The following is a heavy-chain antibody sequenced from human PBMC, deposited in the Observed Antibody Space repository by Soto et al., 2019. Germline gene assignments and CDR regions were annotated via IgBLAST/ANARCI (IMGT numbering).Heavy chain of an antibody. Sequence: EVQLLESGGGLVQPGGSLRLSCAASGFTFSSYAMSWVRQTPGKGLEWVSDISGSGGTTYYADSVKGRFTISRDNSKNTLYLQMNSLRAEDTAVYYCAKDGGGFRGVRGRFDYWGQGTLVTVSP. V-gene: IGHV3-23*01. CDR3: AKDGGGFRGVRGRFDY. CDR1: GFTFSSYA. CDR2: ISGSGGTT. D-gene: IGHD3-10*01. J-gene: IGHJ4*02.